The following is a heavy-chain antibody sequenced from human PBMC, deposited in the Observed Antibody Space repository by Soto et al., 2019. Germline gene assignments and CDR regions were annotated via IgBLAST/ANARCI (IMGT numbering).Heavy chain of an antibody. V-gene: IGHV4-34*01. Sequence: SETLSLTCAVYGGSFSGYYLSWIRQPPGKGLEWIGEINHSGSTNYNPSLKSRVTISVDTSKNQFSLKLSSVTAADTAVYYCARFGEMATADYGMDVWGQGTTVTVSS. J-gene: IGHJ6*02. CDR3: ARFGEMATADYGMDV. CDR2: INHSGST. CDR1: GGSFSGYY. D-gene: IGHD3-16*01.